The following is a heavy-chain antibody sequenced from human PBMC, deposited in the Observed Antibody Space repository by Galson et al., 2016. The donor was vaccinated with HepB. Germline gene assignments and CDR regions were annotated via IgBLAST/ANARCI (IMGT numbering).Heavy chain of an antibody. D-gene: IGHD3-22*01. CDR1: GFTFSTYA. CDR2: ISYDGSNK. V-gene: IGHV3-30*04. CDR3: AREYDSSGYPRFDS. Sequence: SLRLSCAASGFTFSTYAMHWVRQAPGKGLEWVAVISYDGSNKFYADSVKGRFTISRDISKNMLFLQMNSLRAEDTALYYCAREYDSSGYPRFDSWGQGTLVTVSS. J-gene: IGHJ4*02.